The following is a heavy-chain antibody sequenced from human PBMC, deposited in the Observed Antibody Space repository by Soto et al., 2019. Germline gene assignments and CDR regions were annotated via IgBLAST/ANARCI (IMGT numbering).Heavy chain of an antibody. J-gene: IGHJ4*02. Sequence: EVQLLESGGGLVQPGGSLRLSCEVSGFTFSTSAMSWVRHAPGKGLDWVSTISDSGSTYYAASVKGRFTISRDNSKNTLYLHMNSLRAEDTAIYYCAKVWGEDGYCTRASCLYYFHHWGQGVLVTVSS. V-gene: IGHV3-23*01. D-gene: IGHD2-2*03. CDR1: GFTFSTSA. CDR3: AKVWGEDGYCTRASCLYYFHH. CDR2: ISDSGST.